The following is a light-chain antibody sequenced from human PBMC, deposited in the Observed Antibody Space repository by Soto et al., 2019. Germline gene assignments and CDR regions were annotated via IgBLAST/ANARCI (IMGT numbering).Light chain of an antibody. Sequence: QSALTQPASVSGSPGQSITISCTGTSSDVGGYNSVSWYQQHPGKAPKLMIYVVTNRPSGISNRFSGSKSGNTASLTISGLQAEDEADYYCTSYTRSSAPNYVFGTGTKVTVL. V-gene: IGLV2-14*03. J-gene: IGLJ1*01. CDR2: VVT. CDR3: TSYTRSSAPNYV. CDR1: SSDVGGYNS.